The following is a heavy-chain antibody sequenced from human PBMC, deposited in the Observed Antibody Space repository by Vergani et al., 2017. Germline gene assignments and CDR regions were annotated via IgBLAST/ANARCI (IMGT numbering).Heavy chain of an antibody. D-gene: IGHD3-10*01. CDR1: GYTFTGYY. J-gene: IGHJ5*02. CDR2: INPTSGGT. CDR3: ARARGSGSYFRWFDP. V-gene: IGHV1-2*02. Sequence: QVQLVQSGAEVKKPGASVKVSCKASGYTFTGYYMHWVRQAPGQGVKWMGWINPTSGGTNYAQKFQGRVTMTRDTAISTAYMELSRLRSDDAAVYYCARARGSGSYFRWFDPWGQGTLVTVSS.